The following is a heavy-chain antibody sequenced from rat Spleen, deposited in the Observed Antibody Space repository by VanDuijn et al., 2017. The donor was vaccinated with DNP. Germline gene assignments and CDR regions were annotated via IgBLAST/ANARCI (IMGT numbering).Heavy chain of an antibody. V-gene: IGHV2-15*01. J-gene: IGHJ1*01. D-gene: IGHD1-11*01. CDR2: MWRSGGT. Sequence: QVQLRESGPGLVQPSRTLSLTCTVSGFSVISNGVTWVRQPPGKGLEWIAAMWRSGGTDYNPALKSRLSISRDTSKNQVPLEMNRRQTEDTAMYFVAREVTEGVVWYLDFWGPGTMVTVSS. CDR3: AREVTEGVVWYLDF. CDR1: GFSVISNG.